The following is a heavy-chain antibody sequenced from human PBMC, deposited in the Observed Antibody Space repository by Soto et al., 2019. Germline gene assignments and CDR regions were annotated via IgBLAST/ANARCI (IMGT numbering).Heavy chain of an antibody. CDR1: GYSFTSYW. J-gene: IGHJ6*02. CDR3: ARTAAAGKYYYGMDV. V-gene: IGHV5-51*01. Sequence: GESLKISCKGSGYSFTSYWIGWVRQMPGKGLESMGIIYPGDSDTRYSPSFQGQVTISADKSISTAYLQWSSLKASDTAMYYCARTAAAGKYYYGMDVCGQGTTVTGSS. CDR2: IYPGDSDT. D-gene: IGHD6-13*01.